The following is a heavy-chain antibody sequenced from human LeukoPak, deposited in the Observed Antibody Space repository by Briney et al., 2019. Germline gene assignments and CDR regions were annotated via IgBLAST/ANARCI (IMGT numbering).Heavy chain of an antibody. CDR1: GFPFSSYA. CDR2: TSSSDPGT. Sequence: GGSLRLSFAASGFPFSSYAMSWVRPASGKGLEWVSATSSSDPGTYYSDSVRGRFTISRDNSKNTLYLQLNSLRVEDAGVYYCARAPVTSCRGVYCYPFDYWGQGTLVTVSS. J-gene: IGHJ4*02. CDR3: ARAPVTSCRGVYCYPFDY. V-gene: IGHV3-23*01. D-gene: IGHD2-21*01.